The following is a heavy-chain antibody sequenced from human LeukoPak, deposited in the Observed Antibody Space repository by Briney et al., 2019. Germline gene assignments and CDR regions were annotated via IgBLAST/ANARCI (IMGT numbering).Heavy chain of an antibody. CDR1: GGTFSSYA. CDR2: ISAYNGNT. J-gene: IGHJ6*03. Sequence: RASVKVSCKASGGTFSSYAISWVRQAPGQGLEWMGWISAYNGNTNYAQKLQGRVTMTTDTSTSTAYMELRSLRSDDTAVYYCARGLPLTGTPYYYYMDVWGKGTTVTVSS. V-gene: IGHV1-18*01. CDR3: ARGLPLTGTPYYYYMDV. D-gene: IGHD1-7*01.